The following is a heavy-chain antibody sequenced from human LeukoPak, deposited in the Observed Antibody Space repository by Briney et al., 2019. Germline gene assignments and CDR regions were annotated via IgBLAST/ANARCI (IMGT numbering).Heavy chain of an antibody. J-gene: IGHJ4*02. CDR3: ARAWYYDS. CDR2: IYYSGST. V-gene: IGHV4-39*01. Sequence: PSETLSLTCAVSGGSISSSTSYWGWIRQPPGKGLEWIGRIYYSGSTFYNPSLKSRVTISVDTSKNQFSLRLSSVTAADTAVYYCARAWYYDSWGQGTLVTVSS. CDR1: GGSISSSTSY. D-gene: IGHD3-22*01.